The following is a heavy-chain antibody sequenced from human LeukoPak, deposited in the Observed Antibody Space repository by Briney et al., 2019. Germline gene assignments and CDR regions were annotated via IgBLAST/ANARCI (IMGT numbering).Heavy chain of an antibody. CDR3: AKDYTPDGLYDIDY. Sequence: GGSLSLSCAASGFTFSTYAVKWVRQTPGKGLDWVSGILGNAGRTYYADSEKGRFTISRDNSKNTLYLQMHSLRVDDTAKEYCAKDYTPDGLYDIDYWGQGTQVTVSS. D-gene: IGHD3-9*01. CDR1: GFTFSTYA. CDR2: ILGNAGRT. J-gene: IGHJ4*02. V-gene: IGHV3-23*01.